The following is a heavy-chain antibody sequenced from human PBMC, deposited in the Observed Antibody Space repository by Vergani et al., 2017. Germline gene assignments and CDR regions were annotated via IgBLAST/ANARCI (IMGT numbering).Heavy chain of an antibody. CDR3: ATDIRAGEPYSSSY. CDR1: GYTFTGYY. D-gene: IGHD6-6*01. J-gene: IGHJ4*02. V-gene: IGHV1-2*02. CDR2: INPNSGGT. Sequence: QVQLVQSGAEVKKPGASVKVSCKASGYTFTGYYMHWVRQAPGQGLEWMGWINPNSGGTNYAQKFQGRVTMTEDTSTDTAYMELSSLRSEDTAVYYCATDIRAGEPYSSSYWGQGTLVTVSS.